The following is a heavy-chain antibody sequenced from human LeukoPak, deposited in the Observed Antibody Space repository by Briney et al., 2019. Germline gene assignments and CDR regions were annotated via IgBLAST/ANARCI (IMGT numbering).Heavy chain of an antibody. V-gene: IGHV4-38-2*01. D-gene: IGHD5-12*01. CDR1: GYSISSGYY. Sequence: SETLSLTCAVSGYSISSGYYWGWIRQPPGKGLEWIGSMFHSGSTYYNPSLKSRVTISVDKSKNHISLKLSSVTAADTAVYYCARSLSRGYSGFRVSPFDYWGQGTLVTVSS. J-gene: IGHJ4*02. CDR2: MFHSGST. CDR3: ARSLSRGYSGFRVSPFDY.